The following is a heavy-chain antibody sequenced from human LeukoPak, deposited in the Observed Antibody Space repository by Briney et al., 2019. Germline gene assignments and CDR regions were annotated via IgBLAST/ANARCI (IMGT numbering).Heavy chain of an antibody. CDR2: INHSGST. V-gene: IGHV4-34*01. D-gene: IGHD6-13*01. J-gene: IGHJ5*02. Sequence: SETLSLTCAVYGGSFSGYYWSWIRQPPGKGLEWIGEINHSGSTNYNPSLTSRVIISVDTSKNQFSLKLSSVTAADTAVYYCARGVSVTYSSSSHAVPWFDPWGQGTLVTVSS. CDR1: GGSFSGYY. CDR3: ARGVSVTYSSSSHAVPWFDP.